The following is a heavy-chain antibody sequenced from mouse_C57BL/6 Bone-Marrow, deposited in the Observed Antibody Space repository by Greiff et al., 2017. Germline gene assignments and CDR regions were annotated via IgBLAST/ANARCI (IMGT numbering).Heavy chain of an antibody. CDR1: GIDFSRYW. D-gene: IGHD2-5*01. CDR3: ARQESNPAWFAY. CDR2: INPDSSTI. V-gene: IGHV4-1*01. J-gene: IGHJ3*01. Sequence: EVKLLESGGGLVQPGGSLKLSCAAPGIDFSRYWMSWVRRAPGKGLEWIGEINPDSSTINYAPSLKDKFIISRDNTKNTLYLQMSKERSEDPSRYYGARQESNPAWFAYWGQGTLVTVSA.